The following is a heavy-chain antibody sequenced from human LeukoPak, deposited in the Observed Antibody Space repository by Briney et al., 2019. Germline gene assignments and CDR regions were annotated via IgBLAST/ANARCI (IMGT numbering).Heavy chain of an antibody. Sequence: PSESLSLTCAVYGGSFSGYYWSWIRQPPGKGLEWIGEINHSGSTNYNPSLKSRVTISVARSQTQFSLNLTSLTAADTAVYYCARGTAHYYYGMDVWGQGTTVTVSS. CDR3: ARGTAHYYYGMDV. D-gene: IGHD1-1*01. V-gene: IGHV4-34*01. CDR2: INHSGST. J-gene: IGHJ6*02. CDR1: GGSFSGYY.